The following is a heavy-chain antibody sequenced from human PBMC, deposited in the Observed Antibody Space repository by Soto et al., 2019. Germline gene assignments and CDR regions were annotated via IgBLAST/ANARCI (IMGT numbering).Heavy chain of an antibody. V-gene: IGHV4-31*03. CDR1: GGSISSGDYY. CDR3: ARWWSGSRQGFDP. D-gene: IGHD3-3*01. Sequence: QEQLQESGPGLVKPSQTLSLTCTDYGGSISSGDYYWSWIRQHPAKGLEWIGYIYYSGSTYYNPSLKSRVTISVDTSKNQFSLKLSSVTAVDTAVYYCARWWSGSRQGFDPWGQGTLVTVSS. J-gene: IGHJ5*02. CDR2: IYYSGST.